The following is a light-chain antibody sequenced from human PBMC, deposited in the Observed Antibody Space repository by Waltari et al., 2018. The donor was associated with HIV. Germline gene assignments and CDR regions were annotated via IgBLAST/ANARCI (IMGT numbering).Light chain of an antibody. CDR2: NTD. J-gene: IGLJ3*02. Sequence: QTVVTQEPSFSVSPGATVTLTCGLRPGSVSTPYYPSWYQKTPGQAPRTLIYNTDTRSSVVPDRFSGSIVGDKAVLTITGAQADDECDYYCALYMGSGVWVFGGGTTLTVL. CDR3: ALYMGSGVWV. CDR1: PGSVSTPYY. V-gene: IGLV8-61*01.